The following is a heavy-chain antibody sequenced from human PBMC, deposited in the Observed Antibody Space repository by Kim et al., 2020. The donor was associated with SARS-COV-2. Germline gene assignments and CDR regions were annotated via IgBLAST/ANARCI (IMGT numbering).Heavy chain of an antibody. D-gene: IGHD6-13*01. V-gene: IGHV3-30*01. CDR3: VRGYASTWYHFDY. Sequence: YADYVKGRFTIARDNSRATRYLQMNSLRAEDTAVYHCVRGYASTWYHFDYWGQGTLVTVSS. J-gene: IGHJ4*02.